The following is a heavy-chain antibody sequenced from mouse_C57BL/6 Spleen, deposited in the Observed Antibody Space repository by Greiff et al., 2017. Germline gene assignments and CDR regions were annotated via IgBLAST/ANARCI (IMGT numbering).Heavy chain of an antibody. Sequence: QVHVKQSGAELVRPGASVKLSCKASGYTFTDYYINWVKQRPGQGLEWIARIYPGSGNTYYNEKFKGKATLTAEKSSSTAYMQLSSLTSEDSAVYCCAREGDLYGSSYVGYYAMDYWGQGTSVTVSS. J-gene: IGHJ4*01. CDR1: GYTFTDYY. CDR2: IYPGSGNT. V-gene: IGHV1-76*01. CDR3: AREGDLYGSSYVGYYAMDY. D-gene: IGHD1-1*01.